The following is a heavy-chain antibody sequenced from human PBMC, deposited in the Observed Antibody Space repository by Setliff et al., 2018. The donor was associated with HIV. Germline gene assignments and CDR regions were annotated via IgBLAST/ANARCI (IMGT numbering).Heavy chain of an antibody. V-gene: IGHV3-9*01. J-gene: IGHJ4*02. D-gene: IGHD1-1*01. Sequence: GGSLRLSCAASGFTFDDYAMHWVRQAPGKGLEWVSGISWNSGSIGYADSVKGRFTISRDNSKNTLYLQRNSLRVDDTAVYYCAKYATPGPSRIFDYWGPGALVTVSS. CDR3: AKYATPGPSRIFDY. CDR2: ISWNSGSI. CDR1: GFTFDDYA.